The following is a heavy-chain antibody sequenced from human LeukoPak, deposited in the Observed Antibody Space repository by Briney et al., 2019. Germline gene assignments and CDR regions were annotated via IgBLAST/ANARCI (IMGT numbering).Heavy chain of an antibody. CDR3: ARAPGSSGYLTYFDY. D-gene: IGHD3-22*01. CDR1: GGSISSYY. Sequence: PSETLSLTCTVSGGSISSYYWSWIRQPPGKGLEWIGCIYYSGSTNYNPSLKSRVTISVDTSKNQFSLKLSSVTAADTAVYYCARAPGSSGYLTYFDYWGQGTLVTVSS. J-gene: IGHJ4*02. CDR2: IYYSGST. V-gene: IGHV4-59*01.